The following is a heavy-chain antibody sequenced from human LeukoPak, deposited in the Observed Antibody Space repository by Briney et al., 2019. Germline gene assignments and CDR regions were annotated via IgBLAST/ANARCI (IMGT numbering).Heavy chain of an antibody. CDR1: GFSLSTSGVG. J-gene: IGHJ4*02. V-gene: IGHV2-5*02. CDR3: THVMTTVTTY. Sequence: SGPTLVKPTQTLTLTCTFSGFSLSTSGVGVGWIRQPPGKALEWLALIYWDDDKRYNPSLKSRITITKATSKTQVVLTMTNMDPVDTATYYCTHVMTTVTTYWGQGTLVTVSS. CDR2: IYWDDDK. D-gene: IGHD4-17*01.